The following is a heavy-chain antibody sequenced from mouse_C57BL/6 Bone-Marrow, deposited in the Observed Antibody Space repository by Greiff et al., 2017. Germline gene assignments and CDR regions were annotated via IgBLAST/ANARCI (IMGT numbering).Heavy chain of an antibody. V-gene: IGHV1-19*01. CDR2: INPYNGGT. D-gene: IGHD3-3*01. J-gene: IGHJ2*01. Sequence: EVQLQQSGPVLVKPGASVKMSCKASGYTFTDYYLHWVKQSHGKSLEWIGVINPYNGGTSYNQKFKGKATLTVDKSSSIAYLELNSLTSEDSAVYYCATELSYFDDWGQGTTLSVSS. CDR3: ATELSYFDD. CDR1: GYTFTDYY.